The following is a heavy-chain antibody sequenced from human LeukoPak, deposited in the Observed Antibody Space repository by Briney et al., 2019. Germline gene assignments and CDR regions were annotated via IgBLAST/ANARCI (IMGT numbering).Heavy chain of an antibody. CDR3: TKREGPMSGSYDYFDP. J-gene: IGHJ5*02. CDR2: IHSNGYT. D-gene: IGHD1-26*01. Sequence: SETLSLTCTVSGGSISGYYWSWIRQPPGQGLEWIAYIHSNGYTNYNPTLKSRVTISVDTSKNQFSLKVTSVTAADTAMYYCTKREGPMSGSYDYFDPWGQGTLVTVSS. V-gene: IGHV4-4*09. CDR1: GGSISGYY.